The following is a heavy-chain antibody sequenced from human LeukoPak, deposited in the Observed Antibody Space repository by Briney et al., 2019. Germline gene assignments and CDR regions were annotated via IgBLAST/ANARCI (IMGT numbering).Heavy chain of an antibody. V-gene: IGHV4-34*01. CDR1: GWSFNDYY. D-gene: IGHD2-2*01. CDR3: ARGQVPAARGYNWFDP. J-gene: IGHJ5*02. Sequence: SETLSLTCAVYGWSFNDYYWNWIRQPPGRGLEWIGEINARGDTNFNPSLKSRVTISVDTSKSQFSLRLTSMIAADTAVYYCARGQVPAARGYNWFDPWGQGTLVTVSS. CDR2: INARGDT.